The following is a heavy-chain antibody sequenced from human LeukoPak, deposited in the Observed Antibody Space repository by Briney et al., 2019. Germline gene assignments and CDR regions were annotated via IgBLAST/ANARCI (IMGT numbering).Heavy chain of an antibody. CDR1: GFTFSSYA. CDR2: IRSKGYGGTT. Sequence: PGRSLRLSCAASGFTFSSYAMSWVRQAPGKGLEWVGFIRSKGYGGTTEYAASVKGRFTISRDGSKSIAYLQMNSLKTEDTAVYYCTRIGTAFLDYWGQGTLVTVSS. J-gene: IGHJ4*02. CDR3: TRIGTAFLDY. D-gene: IGHD2-21*02. V-gene: IGHV3-49*04.